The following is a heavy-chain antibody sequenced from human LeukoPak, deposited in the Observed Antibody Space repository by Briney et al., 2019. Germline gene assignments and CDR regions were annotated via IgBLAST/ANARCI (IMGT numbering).Heavy chain of an antibody. CDR3: ARDYYDSSGYYYEGIDY. Sequence: GASVKVSCKASGYTFTSYYMHWVRQAPGQGLEWMGIINPSGGSTSYAQKFQGRVTMTRDMSTSTVYMELSSLRSEDTAVYYCARDYYDSSGYYYEGIDYWGQGTLVTVSS. CDR1: GYTFTSYY. V-gene: IGHV1-46*01. CDR2: INPSGGST. D-gene: IGHD3-22*01. J-gene: IGHJ4*02.